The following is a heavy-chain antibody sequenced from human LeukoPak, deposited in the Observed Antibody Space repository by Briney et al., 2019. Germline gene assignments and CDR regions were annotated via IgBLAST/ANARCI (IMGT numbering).Heavy chain of an antibody. J-gene: IGHJ4*02. CDR2: IYHSGST. CDR3: ARPGYCSGGSCYGDY. Sequence: LETLSLTCAVSGGSISSSNWWSWVRQPPGKGLEWIGEIYHSGSTNYNPSLKSRVTISVDKSKNQFSLKLSSVTAADTAVYYCARPGYCSGGSCYGDYWGQGTLVTVSS. D-gene: IGHD2-15*01. CDR1: GGSISSSNW. V-gene: IGHV4-4*02.